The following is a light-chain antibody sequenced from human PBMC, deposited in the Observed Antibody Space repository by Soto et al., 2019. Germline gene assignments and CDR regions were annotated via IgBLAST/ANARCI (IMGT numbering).Light chain of an antibody. J-gene: IGKJ1*01. V-gene: IGKV2-28*01. CDR2: LGS. CDR3: MQALQTPWT. CDR1: QSLLHSNGYNY. Sequence: DIVKTQSPLSLPVTPGEPASISCRSSQSLLHSNGYNYLDWYLQKPGQSPQLLIYLGSNRASGVSDRFSGSGSGTDFTLKISRVEAEDVGGYYCMQALQTPWTFGQGTKVEIK.